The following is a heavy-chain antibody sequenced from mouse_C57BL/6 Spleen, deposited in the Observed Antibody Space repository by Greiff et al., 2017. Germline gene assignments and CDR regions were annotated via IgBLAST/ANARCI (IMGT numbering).Heavy chain of an antibody. CDR1: GYTFTDYY. CDR3: ARGANWDVGAWFAY. Sequence: VQLQQSGAELVRPGASVKLSCKASGYTFTDYYINWVKQRPGQGLEWIARIYPGSGNTYYNEKFKGKATLTAEKSSSTAYMQLSSLTSEDSDVYFCARGANWDVGAWFAYWGQGTLVTVSA. D-gene: IGHD4-1*01. V-gene: IGHV1-76*01. CDR2: IYPGSGNT. J-gene: IGHJ3*01.